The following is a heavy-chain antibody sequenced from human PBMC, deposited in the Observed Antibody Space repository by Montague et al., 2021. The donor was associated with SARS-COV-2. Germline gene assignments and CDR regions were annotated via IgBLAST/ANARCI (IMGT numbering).Heavy chain of an antibody. V-gene: IGHV4-59*13. CDR1: GGSISSYY. D-gene: IGHD3-3*01. Sequence: SETLSLTCTVSGGSISSYYWSWIRQPPGKGLEWIGYIYYSGSTNYNPSLKSRVTISVDTSKNQFSLKLSSVTAADTAVYSCARVVGDYDFWSGQYYYYYYLKAGGKGTRSP. J-gene: IGHJ6*03. CDR3: ARVVGDYDFWSGQYYYYYYLKA. CDR2: IYYSGST.